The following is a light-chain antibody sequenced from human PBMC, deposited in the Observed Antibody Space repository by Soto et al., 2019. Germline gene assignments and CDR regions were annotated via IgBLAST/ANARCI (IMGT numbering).Light chain of an antibody. CDR2: ENN. Sequence: QSVLTQPPSVSAAPGQTVTISCSGSSSNIGNNYVSWYQQLPGTAPKLLMYENNKPPSGIPDRFSGSKSGTSATLGITGLQTGDEADYYCGTWDSSLSAGVFGGGTKLTVL. J-gene: IGLJ3*02. V-gene: IGLV1-51*02. CDR3: GTWDSSLSAGV. CDR1: SSNIGNNY.